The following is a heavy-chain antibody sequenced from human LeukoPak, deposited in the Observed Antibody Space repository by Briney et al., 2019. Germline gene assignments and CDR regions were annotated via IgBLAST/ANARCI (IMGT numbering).Heavy chain of an antibody. CDR1: RFTFSNYW. V-gene: IGHV3-7*01. CDR3: ARGLVAGSFDY. J-gene: IGHJ4*02. CDR2: IKQDGSER. D-gene: IGHD6-19*01. Sequence: GGSLRLSCAASRFTFSNYWMTWVRRAPGKGLEWVANIKQDGSERYYVDSVRGRFTISRDNANNSLYLQMNSLRAEDTAVYYCARGLVAGSFDYWGQGTLVTVSS.